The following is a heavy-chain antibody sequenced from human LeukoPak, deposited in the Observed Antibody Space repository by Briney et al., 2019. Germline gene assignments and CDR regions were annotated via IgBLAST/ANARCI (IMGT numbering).Heavy chain of an antibody. CDR3: AKDLSVVTHLGSFEFDY. J-gene: IGHJ4*02. CDR1: GFIFSSDD. V-gene: IGHV3-30*02. Sequence: GGSLRLSCAASGFIFSSDDIHWVRQAPGKGLEWVAGIQSNGRNKYYVDSVKGRFTISRDNSKNTLYLQMNSLRAEDTAVYYCAKDLSVVTHLGSFEFDYWGQGTLVTVSS. D-gene: IGHD4-23*01. CDR2: IQSNGRNK.